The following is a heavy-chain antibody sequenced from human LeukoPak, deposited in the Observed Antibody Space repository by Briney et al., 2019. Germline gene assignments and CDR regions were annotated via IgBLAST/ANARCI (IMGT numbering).Heavy chain of an antibody. CDR2: ISGSGGST. CDR1: GFTFSSYA. Sequence: GGSLRLSCAASGFTFSSYAMSWVRQAPGKGLEWVSAISGSGGSTYYADSVKGRFTISRDNSKNTLYLQMNSLRAEDTAVYYRAKGVEGSSSWFEKYYFDYWGQGTLVTVSS. CDR3: AKGVEGSSSWFEKYYFDY. V-gene: IGHV3-23*01. J-gene: IGHJ4*02. D-gene: IGHD6-13*01.